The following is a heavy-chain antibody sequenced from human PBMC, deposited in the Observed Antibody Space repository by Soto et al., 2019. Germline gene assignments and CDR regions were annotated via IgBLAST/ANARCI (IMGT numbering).Heavy chain of an antibody. CDR2: ISSSSSTI. V-gene: IGHV3-48*04. CDR1: GFTFSSYS. J-gene: IGHJ6*02. D-gene: IGHD3-10*01. CDR3: ARNNGRHYYGSGSYPSNYGMDV. Sequence: PGGSLRLSCAASGFTFSSYSMNWVRQAPGKGLEWVSYISSSSSTIYYADSVKGRFTISRDNAKNSLYLQMNSLRAEDTAVYYCARNNGRHYYGSGSYPSNYGMDVWGQGTTVTAP.